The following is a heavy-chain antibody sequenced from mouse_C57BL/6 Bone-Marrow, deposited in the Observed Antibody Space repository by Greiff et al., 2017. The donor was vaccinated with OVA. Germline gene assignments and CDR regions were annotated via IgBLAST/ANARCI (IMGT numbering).Heavy chain of an antibody. V-gene: IGHV1-85*01. CDR3: ARPITAVVPDY. CDR1: GYTFTSYD. D-gene: IGHD1-1*01. Sequence: VKLVESGPELVKPGASVKLSCKASGYTFTSYDINWVKQRPGQGLEWIGWIYPRDGSTKYNEKFKGKATLTVDTSSRTAYMELHSLTSEDAAVYFCARPITAVVPDYWGQGTTLTVAA. CDR2: IYPRDGST. J-gene: IGHJ2*01.